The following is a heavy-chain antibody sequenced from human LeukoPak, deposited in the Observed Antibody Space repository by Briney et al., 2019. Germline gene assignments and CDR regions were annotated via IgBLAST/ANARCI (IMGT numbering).Heavy chain of an antibody. J-gene: IGHJ4*02. CDR3: ARVYRYYDFWSGYSQYFDY. D-gene: IGHD3-3*01. CDR1: GGSISSSSYY. CDR2: IYYSGST. V-gene: IGHV4-39*07. Sequence: SETLSLTCTVSGGSISSSSYYWGWIRQPPGKGLEWIGSIYYSGSTYYNPSLKSRVTISVDTSKNQFSLKLSSVTATDTAVYYCARVYRYYDFWSGYSQYFDYWGQGTLVTVSS.